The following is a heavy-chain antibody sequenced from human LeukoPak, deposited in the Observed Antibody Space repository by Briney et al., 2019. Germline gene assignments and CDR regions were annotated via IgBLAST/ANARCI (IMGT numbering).Heavy chain of an antibody. CDR2: ISSSSSYI. D-gene: IGHD6-13*01. CDR3: ARGTRAAAGTLFY. CDR1: GLTFSSYS. V-gene: IGHV3-21*01. Sequence: GGSLRLSCAASGLTFSSYSMNWVRQAPGKGLEWVSSISSSSSYIYYADSVKGRFTISRDNAKNSLYLQMNSLRAEDTAVYYCARGTRAAAGTLFYWGQGTLVTVSS. J-gene: IGHJ4*02.